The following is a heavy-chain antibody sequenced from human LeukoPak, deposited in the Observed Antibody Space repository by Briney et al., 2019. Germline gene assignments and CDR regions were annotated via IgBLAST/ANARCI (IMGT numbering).Heavy chain of an antibody. D-gene: IGHD3-16*02. J-gene: IGHJ6*02. CDR1: GFIVNDHA. CDR3: SKDISAGGLDV. V-gene: IGHV3-9*01. CDR2: VFWSGVDK. Sequence: GGSLRLSCVASGFIVNDHAMHWVRQTPGKGLEWVAGVFWSGVDKGYADSVKGRFTIFRDNAKNSMYLQMNSLRIEDTALYYCSKDISAGGLDVWGPGTPVTVSS.